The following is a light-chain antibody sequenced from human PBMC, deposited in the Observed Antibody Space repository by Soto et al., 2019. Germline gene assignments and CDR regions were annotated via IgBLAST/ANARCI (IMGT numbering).Light chain of an antibody. CDR2: GVS. CDR3: SSYAGNNNYVV. Sequence: QSALTQPPSASGSPGQSVSISCTGTSSDIGAYNFVSWYQQHPGKAPRLMIYGVSKRPSGVPDRFSGSKSGNTASLTVSGLQAEDEADYYCSSYAGNNNYVVFGGGTKVTVL. V-gene: IGLV2-8*01. CDR1: SSDIGAYNF. J-gene: IGLJ2*01.